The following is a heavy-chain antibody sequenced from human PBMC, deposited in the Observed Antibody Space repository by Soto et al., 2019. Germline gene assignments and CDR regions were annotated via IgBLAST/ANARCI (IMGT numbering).Heavy chain of an antibody. CDR3: ARDSDYAFDI. CDR2: VRSGGGFM. J-gene: IGHJ3*02. D-gene: IGHD2-21*01. Sequence: GGSLRLSCAASGFTFSTYSMNWVRQAPGKGLEWVSYVRSGGGFMSYADSVGGRFTISGDSAQNSVFLQMYSLRDEETAVYYCARDSDYAFDIWGQGIMVTVSS. CDR1: GFTFSTYS. V-gene: IGHV3-48*02.